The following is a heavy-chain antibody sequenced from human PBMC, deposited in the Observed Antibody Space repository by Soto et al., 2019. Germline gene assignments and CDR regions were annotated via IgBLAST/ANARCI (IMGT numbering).Heavy chain of an antibody. CDR1: GFTFSNYA. J-gene: IGHJ6*02. CDR3: AKGRAVAGRNYYYYGMDV. V-gene: IGHV3-23*01. CDR2: ISGSGGST. D-gene: IGHD6-19*01. Sequence: LRLSCSASGFTFSNYAMSWVRQAPGKGLEWGSGISGSGGSTYYADSVKGRFTISRDSSKNTLYLQMNSLRAEDTAVYYCAKGRAVAGRNYYYYGMDVWGQGTTVTVSS.